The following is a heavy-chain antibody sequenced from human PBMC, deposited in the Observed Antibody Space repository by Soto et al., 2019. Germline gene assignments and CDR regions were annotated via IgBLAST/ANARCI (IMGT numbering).Heavy chain of an antibody. CDR1: GFTFSSYS. V-gene: IGHV3-21*01. CDR3: ARAPPPRVVWLPPPAVDY. J-gene: IGHJ4*02. Sequence: GGSLRLSCAASGFTFSSYSMNWVRQAPGKGLEWVSSISSSSSYIYYADSVKGRFTISRDNAKNSLYLQMNSLRAEDTAVYYCARAPPPRVVWLPPPAVDYWGQGTLVTVSS. CDR2: ISSSSSYI. D-gene: IGHD3-9*01.